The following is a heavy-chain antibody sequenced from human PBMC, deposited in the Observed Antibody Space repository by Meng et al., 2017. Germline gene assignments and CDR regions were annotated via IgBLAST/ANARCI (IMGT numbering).Heavy chain of an antibody. Sequence: GSLRLSCTVSGGSVSSGSYYWSWIRQPPGKGLEWIGYIYYSGSTNYNPSLKSRVTISVDTSKNQCSLKLSSVTAADTAVYYCARAKYSRSWYEYYYGMDVWGQGTTVTVSS. D-gene: IGHD6-13*01. CDR1: GGSVSSGSYY. V-gene: IGHV4-61*01. CDR2: IYYSGST. J-gene: IGHJ6*02. CDR3: ARAKYSRSWYEYYYGMDV.